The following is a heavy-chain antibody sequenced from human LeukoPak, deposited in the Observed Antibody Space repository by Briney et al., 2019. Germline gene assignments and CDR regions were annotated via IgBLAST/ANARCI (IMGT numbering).Heavy chain of an antibody. CDR1: GGSISIYY. CDR2: IYTNENT. V-gene: IGHV4-4*07. J-gene: IGHJ4*02. CDR3: ARSSDSSGYCGGGIIDY. D-gene: IGHD6-19*01. Sequence: PSETLSLTCTVSGGSISIYYWNWIRQPAGKGLEWIGRIYTNENTFFNPSLKSRVTMSVDTSKNQFSLQLTSVTAADAAVYYCARSSDSSGYCGGGIIDYWGQGTLVTVSS.